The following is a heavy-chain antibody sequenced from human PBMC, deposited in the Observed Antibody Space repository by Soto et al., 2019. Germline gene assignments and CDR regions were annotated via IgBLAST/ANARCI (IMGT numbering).Heavy chain of an antibody. CDR2: IYYSGST. CDR1: GGSISSYY. Sequence: SGTLSLTCTVSGGSISSYYWSWIRQPPGKGLEWIGYIYYSGSTNYNPSLKSRVTISVDTSKNQFSLKLSSVTAADTAVYYCARDRVEWELLGGYYYYGMDVWGQGTTVTVSS. D-gene: IGHD1-26*01. CDR3: ARDRVEWELLGGYYYYGMDV. V-gene: IGHV4-59*01. J-gene: IGHJ6*02.